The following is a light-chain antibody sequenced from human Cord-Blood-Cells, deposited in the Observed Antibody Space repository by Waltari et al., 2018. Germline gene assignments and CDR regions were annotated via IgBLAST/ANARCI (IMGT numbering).Light chain of an antibody. J-gene: IGLJ3*02. CDR2: EDN. CDR1: SGRIASNY. V-gene: IGLV6-57*01. Sequence: NFMLTQPHSVSESPGKTVTISCTRSSGRIASNYVQWYQQRPGGSPTTVLYEDNQTPSWVPDRFSGSIDSSSNAASLTIAGLKTEDEADYYCQSYDSSNLVFGGETKLTVL. CDR3: QSYDSSNLV.